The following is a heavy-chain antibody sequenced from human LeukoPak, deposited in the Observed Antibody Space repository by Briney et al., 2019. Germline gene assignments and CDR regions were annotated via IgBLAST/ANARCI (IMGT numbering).Heavy chain of an antibody. J-gene: IGHJ5*02. CDR1: GGSISSYY. CDR3: ARRNYGRQGWFDP. V-gene: IGHV4-59*08. CDR2: IYYSGST. Sequence: SETLSLTCTVSGGSISSYYWSWIRQPPGKGLEWIGYIYYSGSTNYNPSLKSRVTISVDTSKNQFSLKLSSVTAADTAVYYCARRNYGRQGWFDPWGQGTLVTVSS. D-gene: IGHD3-10*01.